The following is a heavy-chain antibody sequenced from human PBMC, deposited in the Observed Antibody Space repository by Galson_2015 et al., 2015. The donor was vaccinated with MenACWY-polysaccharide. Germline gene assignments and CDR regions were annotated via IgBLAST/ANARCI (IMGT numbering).Heavy chain of an antibody. J-gene: IGHJ4*02. CDR2: MNPNSGTT. Sequence: SVKVSCKASGYTFTSYEINWVRQAPGQGLEWMGWMNPNSGTTGYAQGIQGRVTMTRDTSISTAYMELGSLRSEDTAVYYCAVAEFRARSADYFDYWGQGTLVTVSS. D-gene: IGHD6-13*01. V-gene: IGHV1-8*01. CDR3: AVAEFRARSADYFDY. CDR1: GYTFTSYE.